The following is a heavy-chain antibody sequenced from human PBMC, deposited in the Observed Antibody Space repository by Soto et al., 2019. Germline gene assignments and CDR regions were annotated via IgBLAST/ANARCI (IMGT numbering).Heavy chain of an antibody. V-gene: IGHV3-30*18. J-gene: IGHJ6*02. CDR2: ISYDGSSK. CDR3: AKGRYYDLYGMDV. CDR1: GFTFSNNG. D-gene: IGHD3-22*01. Sequence: QVQLVESGGGVVQPGRSLRLSCAASGFTFSNNGMHWVRQAPGKGLEWVAVISYDGSSKYYADSVKGRFTISRDHSKNTLFLQMNSLRAEDTAVFYCAKGRYYDLYGMDVWGQGTTVTVSS.